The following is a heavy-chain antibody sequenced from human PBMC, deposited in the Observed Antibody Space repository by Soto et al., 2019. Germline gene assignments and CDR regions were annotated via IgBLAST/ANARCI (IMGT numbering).Heavy chain of an antibody. CDR1: GGTFSTSL. J-gene: IGHJ4*02. V-gene: IGHV1-69*01. CDR2: IIPIFGTP. D-gene: IGHD1-20*01. Sequence: QVQLVQSGAEVKKPGSSVKVSCKASGGTFSTSLISWVRQAPGQGLEWMGGIIPIFGTPNYAQKFQGRVTITADESTSTVYMELNSLRSEDTAMYYCARGYTDYHDHSYDLDSWGQGTQVTVSS. CDR3: ARGYTDYHDHSYDLDS.